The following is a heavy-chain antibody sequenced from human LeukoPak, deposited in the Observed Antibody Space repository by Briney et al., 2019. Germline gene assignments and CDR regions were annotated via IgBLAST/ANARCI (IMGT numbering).Heavy chain of an antibody. V-gene: IGHV4-59*01. CDR1: GGSISSYY. J-gene: IGHJ5*02. CDR3: ARADPTASGHFYRFNWFDP. Sequence: PSETLSLTCTVSGGSISSYYWNWVRQPPGKGLEWIGNIYSSGSTDYNPSLKSRVTISLDTSKFQFSLRLNSVTAADAAVYYCARADPTASGHFYRFNWFDPWGQGTLVTVSS. CDR2: IYSSGST. D-gene: IGHD2-21*02.